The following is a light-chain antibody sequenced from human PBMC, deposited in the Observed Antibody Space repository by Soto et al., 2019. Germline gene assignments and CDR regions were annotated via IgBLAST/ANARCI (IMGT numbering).Light chain of an antibody. Sequence: DIVMTQSPDSLAVSLGERATINCKSSQSVLYSSNNKNYLAWYQQKPGQPPKLLIYWASTRESGVPDRISGSGSGTDFTLTISSLQAEDGAVYYCQQYYSIPLTFGGGTKVEIK. V-gene: IGKV4-1*01. CDR3: QQYYSIPLT. CDR1: QSVLYSSNNKNY. CDR2: WAS. J-gene: IGKJ4*01.